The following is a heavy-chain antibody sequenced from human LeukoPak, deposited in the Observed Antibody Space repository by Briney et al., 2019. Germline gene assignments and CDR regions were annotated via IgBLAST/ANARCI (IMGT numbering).Heavy chain of an antibody. Sequence: GSLRLSCAASGFTFSSYAMHWVRQAPGKGLEWVAVISYDGSNKYYADSVKGRFTISRDNSKNTLYLQMNSLRAEDTAVYYCARGPSRVMITFGGVIVTLDYWGQGTLVTVSS. CDR2: ISYDGSNK. V-gene: IGHV3-30-3*01. D-gene: IGHD3-16*02. CDR3: ARGPSRVMITFGGVIVTLDY. CDR1: GFTFSSYA. J-gene: IGHJ4*02.